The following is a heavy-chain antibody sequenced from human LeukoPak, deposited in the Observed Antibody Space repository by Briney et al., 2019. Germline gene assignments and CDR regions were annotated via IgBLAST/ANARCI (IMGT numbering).Heavy chain of an antibody. J-gene: IGHJ3*02. Sequence: SETLSLTCTVSGGSIRRYYWNWIRQPPGKGLEWIGYIFYNESINYNPSLKSRVTISVDTSKNHFSLKLNSVTAADTAVYHCARDIVATNGGAFDIWGQGTMVTVSS. D-gene: IGHD5-12*01. CDR2: IFYNESI. CDR3: ARDIVATNGGAFDI. V-gene: IGHV4-59*01. CDR1: GGSIRRYY.